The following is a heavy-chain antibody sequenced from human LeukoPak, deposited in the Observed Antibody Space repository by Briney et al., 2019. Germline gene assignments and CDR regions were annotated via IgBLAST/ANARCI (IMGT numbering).Heavy chain of an antibody. D-gene: IGHD6-6*01. V-gene: IGHV3-20*04. Sequence: GGSLRLSCAASGFTFDDYGMSWVRQAPGKGLEWVSGINWNGGSTGYADSVKGRFTISRDNAKNSLYLQMNSLRAEDTALYYCARDKGYSSSSPLFDYWGQGTMVTVSS. CDR2: INWNGGST. CDR3: ARDKGYSSSSPLFDY. CDR1: GFTFDDYG. J-gene: IGHJ3*01.